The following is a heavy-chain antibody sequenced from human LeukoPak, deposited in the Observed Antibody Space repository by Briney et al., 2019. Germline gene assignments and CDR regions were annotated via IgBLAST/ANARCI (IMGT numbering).Heavy chain of an antibody. CDR2: ISWNSGSI. V-gene: IGHV3-9*01. D-gene: IGHD6-13*01. Sequence: GGSLRLSCAASGFTFDDYAMHWVRQAPGKGLEWVSGISWNSGSIGYADSVKGRFTISRDNAKNSLYLQMNSLRAEDTALYYCAKDSSSWYDYMDVWGKGTTVTVSS. CDR3: AKDSSSWYDYMDV. CDR1: GFTFDDYA. J-gene: IGHJ6*03.